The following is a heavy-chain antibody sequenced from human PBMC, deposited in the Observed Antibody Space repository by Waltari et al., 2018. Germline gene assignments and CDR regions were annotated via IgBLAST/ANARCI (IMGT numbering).Heavy chain of an antibody. V-gene: IGHV4-34*01. Sequence: QVQLQQWGAGLLKPSETLSLTCAVYGGSFSGYYWSWIRQPPGKGMECIGEINHSGSTTYTPSLKSRVTRSVDTSKNQFSLKLSSVTAADTAVYYCARGRSSGSYERYYMDVWGKGTTVTVSS. D-gene: IGHD3-10*01. CDR1: GGSFSGYY. CDR2: INHSGST. J-gene: IGHJ6*03. CDR3: ARGRSSGSYERYYMDV.